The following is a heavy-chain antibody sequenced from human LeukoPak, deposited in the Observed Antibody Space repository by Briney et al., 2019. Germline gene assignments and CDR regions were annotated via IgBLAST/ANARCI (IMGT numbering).Heavy chain of an antibody. Sequence: ASVKVSCKASGYTFTSYGISWVRQAPGQGLEWMGWISAYNGNTNYAQKLQGRVTITADKSTSTAYMELSSLRSEDTAVYYCARDGGYCSGGSCYLRRSYYYYGMDVWGQGTTVTVSS. J-gene: IGHJ6*02. CDR1: GYTFTSYG. V-gene: IGHV1-18*01. CDR3: ARDGGYCSGGSCYLRRSYYYYGMDV. D-gene: IGHD2-15*01. CDR2: ISAYNGNT.